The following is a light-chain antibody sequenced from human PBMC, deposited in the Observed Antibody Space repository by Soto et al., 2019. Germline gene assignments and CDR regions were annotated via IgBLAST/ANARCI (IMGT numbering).Light chain of an antibody. CDR2: GNS. CDR3: QSYDSSLSGSV. V-gene: IGLV1-40*01. CDR1: SSNIGAGYD. J-gene: IGLJ2*01. Sequence: QSVLTQPPSVSGAPGQRVTISCTGNSSNIGAGYDVHWYQQLPGTAPKLLIYGNSNRPSGVPDRFSGSKSGTSASLAITGLQAEDEADYCCQSYDSSLSGSVFGGGTKLTVL.